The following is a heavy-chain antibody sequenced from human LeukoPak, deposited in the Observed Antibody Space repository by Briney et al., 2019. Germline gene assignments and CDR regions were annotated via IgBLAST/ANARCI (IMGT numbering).Heavy chain of an antibody. J-gene: IGHJ4*02. V-gene: IGHV3-23*01. D-gene: IGHD5-18*01. CDR3: AKDHPYSYGYFDY. Sequence: GGSLRLSCVASGFTFSTYTMNWIRQAPGKGLEWVSGSIGSGGSAFYADSVKGRFSISRDTSKNTLFLHMNNLRAGDTAVYYCAKDHPYSYGYFDYWGQGTLVTVSS. CDR2: SIGSGGSA. CDR1: GFTFSTYT.